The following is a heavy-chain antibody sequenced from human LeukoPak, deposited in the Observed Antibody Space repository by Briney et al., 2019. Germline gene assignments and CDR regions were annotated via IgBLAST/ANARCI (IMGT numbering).Heavy chain of an antibody. J-gene: IGHJ3*02. CDR3: ARQASSQDIVVVVAAESAFDI. D-gene: IGHD2-15*01. Sequence: PSETLSLTCTVSGVSISSYYWSWIRQPPGKGLEWIGEINHSGSTNYNPSLKSRVTISVDTSKNQFSLKLSSVTAADTAVYYCARQASSQDIVVVVAAESAFDIWGQGTMVTVSS. CDR2: INHSGST. V-gene: IGHV4-34*01. CDR1: GVSISSYY.